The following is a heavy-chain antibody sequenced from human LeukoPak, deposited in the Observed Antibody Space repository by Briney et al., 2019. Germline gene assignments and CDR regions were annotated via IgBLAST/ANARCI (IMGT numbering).Heavy chain of an antibody. J-gene: IGHJ4*02. V-gene: IGHV1-2*02. Sequence: ASVKVSCKASGYTFTGYYMHWVRQAPGQGLEWMGWINPNSGGTNYAQKFQGRVTMTRDTSISTAYMELSRLRSDDTAVYYCARDRVSYYGSGSYGYWGQGTLVTVSS. CDR3: ARDRVSYYGSGSYGY. CDR1: GYTFTGYY. D-gene: IGHD3-10*01. CDR2: INPNSGGT.